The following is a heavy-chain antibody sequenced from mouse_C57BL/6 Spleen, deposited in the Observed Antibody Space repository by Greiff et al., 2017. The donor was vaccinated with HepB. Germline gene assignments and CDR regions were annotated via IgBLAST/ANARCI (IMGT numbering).Heavy chain of an antibody. CDR2: IDPENGDT. CDR3: TTDWSYGYLY. J-gene: IGHJ3*01. D-gene: IGHD2-2*01. CDR1: GFNIKDDY. Sequence: VHVKQSGAELVRPGASVKLSCTASGFNIKDDYMHWVKQRPEQGLEWIGWIDPENGDTEYASKFQGKATITVDTSSNTAYLQLSSLTSEDSAVYFCTTDWSYGYLYWGQGTLVTVSA. V-gene: IGHV14-4*01.